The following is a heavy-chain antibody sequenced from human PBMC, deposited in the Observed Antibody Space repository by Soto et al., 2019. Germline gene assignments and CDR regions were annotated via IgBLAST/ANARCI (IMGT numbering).Heavy chain of an antibody. CDR2: INQGGSEE. CDR3: AKGGYTFAYE. CDR1: GFSFTTYW. Sequence: GGSLRLSCAASGFSFTTYWMSWVRQAPGKGLEWVASINQGGSEEYYVDSVKGRFTISRDNAKNSLFLQMNSLRAEDTAVYYCAKGGYTFAYEWGQGALVTVSS. V-gene: IGHV3-7*03. J-gene: IGHJ4*02. D-gene: IGHD5-18*01.